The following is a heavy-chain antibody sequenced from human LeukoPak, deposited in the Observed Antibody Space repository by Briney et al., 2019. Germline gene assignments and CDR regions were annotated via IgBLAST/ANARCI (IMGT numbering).Heavy chain of an antibody. J-gene: IGHJ4*02. CDR2: INHSGST. D-gene: IGHD6-13*01. CDR1: GGSFSGYY. CDR3: ARAPLTQFFLPGIAAAGRTGGFDY. V-gene: IGHV4-34*01. Sequence: SETLSLTCAVYGGSFSGYYWSWIRQPPGKGLEWIGEINHSGSTNYNPSLKSRVTISVDTSKNQFSLKLSSVTAADTAVCYCARAPLTQFFLPGIAAAGRTGGFDYWGQGTLVTVSS.